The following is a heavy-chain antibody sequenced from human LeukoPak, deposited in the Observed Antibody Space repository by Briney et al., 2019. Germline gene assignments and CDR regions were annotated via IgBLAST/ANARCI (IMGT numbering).Heavy chain of an antibody. V-gene: IGHV3-48*03. CDR1: GFTFSSYE. Sequence: GGSLRLSCAASGFTFSSYEMNWVRQAPGKGLEWVSYIDSVKGRFTISRDNAKNSLYLQMNSLRAEDTAVYYCARDDFWSGYYLIDSWGQGTLVTVSS. CDR3: ARDDFWSGYYLIDS. J-gene: IGHJ4*02. CDR2: I. D-gene: IGHD3-3*01.